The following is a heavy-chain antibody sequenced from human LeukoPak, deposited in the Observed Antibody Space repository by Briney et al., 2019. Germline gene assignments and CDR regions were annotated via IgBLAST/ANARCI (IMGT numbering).Heavy chain of an antibody. CDR3: AREMLLTGVHYFDY. D-gene: IGHD1-14*01. Sequence: GASVKVSCKASGYTFITYGITWVRQAPGQGLEWMGWISAYNGNTNYAQKLQGRVTMTTDTSTSTAYMELRSLRSDDTAVYYCAREMLLTGVHYFDYWGQGTLVTVSS. CDR1: GYTFITYG. V-gene: IGHV1-18*04. J-gene: IGHJ4*02. CDR2: ISAYNGNT.